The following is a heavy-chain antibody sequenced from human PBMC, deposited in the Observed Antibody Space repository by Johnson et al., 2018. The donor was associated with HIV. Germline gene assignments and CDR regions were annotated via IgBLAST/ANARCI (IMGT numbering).Heavy chain of an antibody. Sequence: VQLVESGGGLVQPGRSLRLSCAASGFIFDDFAMHWVRQVPGKGLEWVSGITSNSGSIDYADSVKGRFTISRDNAKNSLYLQMNSLTAEDTALYYCAKDNYYYDSSGYYPDAFDIWGQGTMVTVSS. D-gene: IGHD3-22*01. CDR1: GFIFDDFA. J-gene: IGHJ3*02. CDR3: AKDNYYYDSSGYYPDAFDI. CDR2: ITSNSGSI. V-gene: IGHV3-9*01.